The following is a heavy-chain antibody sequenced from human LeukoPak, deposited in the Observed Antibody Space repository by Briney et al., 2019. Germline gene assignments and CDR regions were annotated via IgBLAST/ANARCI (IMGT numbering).Heavy chain of an antibody. J-gene: IGHJ4*02. CDR3: ARRHSTSWHSDY. CDR2: IYPGDSDT. Sequence: KISCKGSGYSFTSYWIGWVRQMPGKGLEWMGIIYPGDSDTRYRPSFQGQVTISADKSITPAHLQWSTLKASDSARYYCARRHSTSWHSDYWGQGTLVTVSS. CDR1: GYSFTSYW. V-gene: IGHV5-51*01. D-gene: IGHD6-13*01.